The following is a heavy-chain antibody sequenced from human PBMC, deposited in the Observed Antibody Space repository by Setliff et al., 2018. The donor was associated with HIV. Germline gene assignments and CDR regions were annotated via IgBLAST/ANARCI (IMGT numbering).Heavy chain of an antibody. V-gene: IGHV4-4*07. CDR2: IYASGST. CDR1: GASISSQY. CDR3: ASSPAWRSDFGLHTFDY. Sequence: PSETLSLTCIVSGASISSQYWSWIRQPAGKGLEWIGRIYASGSTNYNPSLKSRVSISVDMSQNQFSLKVTSVTAADTAVYYCASSPAWRSDFGLHTFDYWGQGTLVTVSS. D-gene: IGHD2-2*01. J-gene: IGHJ4*02.